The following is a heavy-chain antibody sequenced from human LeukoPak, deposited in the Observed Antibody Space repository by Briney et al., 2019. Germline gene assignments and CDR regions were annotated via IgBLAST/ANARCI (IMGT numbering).Heavy chain of an antibody. D-gene: IGHD3-22*01. V-gene: IGHV4-34*01. Sequence: KPSETLSLTCAVYGGSFSGYYWSWIRQPPGKGLEWIGEINHSGSTNYNPPLKSRVTISVDTSKNQFSLKLSSVTAADTAVYYCARVVRVVITPYRYYYYMDVWGKGTTVTVSS. J-gene: IGHJ6*03. CDR3: ARVVRVVITPYRYYYYMDV. CDR1: GGSFSGYY. CDR2: INHSGST.